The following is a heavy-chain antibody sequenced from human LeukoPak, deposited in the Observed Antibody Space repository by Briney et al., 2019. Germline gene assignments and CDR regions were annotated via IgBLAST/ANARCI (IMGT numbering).Heavy chain of an antibody. Sequence: GASLQISCEGSGYIFTSYWIGWGRQLPGKGLEWMGIIYPGDSDTRDSPSCEGQVTISDNKYISTSCLQWSSLNASDTAMYYCARHVSGSYDAGMDVWGKGTTVTVSS. CDR2: IYPGDSDT. CDR3: ARHVSGSYDAGMDV. J-gene: IGHJ6*04. CDR1: GYIFTSYW. D-gene: IGHD1-26*01. V-gene: IGHV5-51*01.